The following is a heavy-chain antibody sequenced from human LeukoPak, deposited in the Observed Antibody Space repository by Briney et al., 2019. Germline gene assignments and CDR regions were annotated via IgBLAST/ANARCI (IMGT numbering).Heavy chain of an antibody. Sequence: SETLSLTCAVYGGSFSGYYWSWIRQPPGKGLEWIGEINHSGSTNYNPSLKSRVTISVDTSKNQFSLKLSSVTAADTAVYCCARGRWYYDSRGYYFDYWGQGTLVTVSS. CDR1: GGSFSGYY. J-gene: IGHJ4*02. CDR2: INHSGST. V-gene: IGHV4-34*01. CDR3: ARGRWYYDSRGYYFDY. D-gene: IGHD3-22*01.